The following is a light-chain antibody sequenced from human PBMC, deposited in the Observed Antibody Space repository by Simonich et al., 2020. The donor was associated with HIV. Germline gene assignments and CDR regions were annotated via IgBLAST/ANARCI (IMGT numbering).Light chain of an antibody. J-gene: IGKJ2*01. CDR3: QESYGPPYT. CDR2: AAS. V-gene: IGKV1-39*01. CDR1: QSISNY. Sequence: DIQMTQSPSSLSASVGDRVTITCRTSQSISNYLNWYQQKPGKAPKLLIYAASNLQSGVPSRFSGSGSGTDFTLTISSLQAEDFATYYCQESYGPPYTFGQGTKLEIK.